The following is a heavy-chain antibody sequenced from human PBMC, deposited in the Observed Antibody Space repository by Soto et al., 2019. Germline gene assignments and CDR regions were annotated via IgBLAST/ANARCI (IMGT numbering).Heavy chain of an antibody. CDR1: GYTFTGYY. D-gene: IGHD2-2*01. CDR2: INPNSGGT. Sequence: GASVKVSCKASGYTFTGYYMHWVRQAPGQGLEWMGWINPNSGGTNYAQKFQGWVTMTRDTSISTAYMELSRLRSDDTAVYYCAIAVPAARSYDYWGQGTLVTVSS. CDR3: AIAVPAARSYDY. J-gene: IGHJ4*02. V-gene: IGHV1-2*04.